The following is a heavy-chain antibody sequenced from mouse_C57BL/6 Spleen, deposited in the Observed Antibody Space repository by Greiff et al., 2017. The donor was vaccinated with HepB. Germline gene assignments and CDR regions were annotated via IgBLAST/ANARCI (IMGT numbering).Heavy chain of an antibody. CDR3: AKADYGRNYFDY. Sequence: QVQLQQSGAELVRPGSSVKLSCKASGYTFTSYWMHWVKQRPIQGLEWIGNIDPSDSETHYNQKFKDKATLTVDKSSSTAYMQLSSLTSEDSAVYYCAKADYGRNYFDYWGQGTTLTVSS. CDR2: IDPSDSET. D-gene: IGHD1-1*01. CDR1: GYTFTSYW. V-gene: IGHV1-52*01. J-gene: IGHJ2*01.